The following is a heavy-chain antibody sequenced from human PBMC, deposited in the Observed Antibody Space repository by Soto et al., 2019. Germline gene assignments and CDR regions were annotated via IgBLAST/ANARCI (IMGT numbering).Heavy chain of an antibody. CDR2: IYYSGST. V-gene: IGHV4-39*07. Sequence: PSETLSLTCAVSGDSISSSGFYWGWIRQPPGKGLEWIGSIYYSGSTYYNPSLKSRVTISVDTSKNQFSLKLSSVTAADTAVYYCARNDCSSTSCYFDYWGQGTLVTVSS. D-gene: IGHD2-2*01. CDR3: ARNDCSSTSCYFDY. CDR1: GDSISSSGFY. J-gene: IGHJ4*02.